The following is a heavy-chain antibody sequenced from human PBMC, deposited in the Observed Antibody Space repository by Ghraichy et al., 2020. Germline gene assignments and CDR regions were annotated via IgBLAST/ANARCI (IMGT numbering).Heavy chain of an antibody. D-gene: IGHD4-17*01. CDR2: INPSGGST. V-gene: IGHV1-46*01. CDR3: ARGAGLPGIYGDYVIDY. CDR1: GYTFTSYY. J-gene: IGHJ4*02. Sequence: ASVKVSCKASGYTFTSYYMHWVRQAPGQGLEWMGIINPSGGSTSYAQKFQGRVTMTRDTSTSTVYMELSSLRSEDTAVYYCARGAGLPGIYGDYVIDYWGQGTLVTVSS.